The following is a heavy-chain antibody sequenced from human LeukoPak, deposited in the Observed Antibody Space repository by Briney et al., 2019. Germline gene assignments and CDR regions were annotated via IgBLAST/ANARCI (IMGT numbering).Heavy chain of an antibody. CDR1: GFTFSSYW. Sequence: GGSLRLSCAASGFTFSSYWMSWVRQAPGKGLEWVANIKQDGSEKYYVDSVKGRFTISRDNAKNSLYLQMNSLRVEDTAVYYCARDCSSTSCYRGGFDPRGQGTLVTVSS. D-gene: IGHD2-2*01. CDR3: ARDCSSTSCYRGGFDP. CDR2: IKQDGSEK. J-gene: IGHJ5*02. V-gene: IGHV3-7*01.